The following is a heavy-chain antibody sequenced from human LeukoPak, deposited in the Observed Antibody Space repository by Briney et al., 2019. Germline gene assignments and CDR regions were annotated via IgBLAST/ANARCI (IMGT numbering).Heavy chain of an antibody. CDR2: IKHSGST. CDR1: GGSFSGYY. D-gene: IGHD3-9*01. V-gene: IGHV4-34*01. CDR3: ARGPYYDILFRDWGSYYYYMDV. Sequence: SETLSLTCAVYGGSFSGYYWSWIRQPPGNGLEWIGEIKHSGSTNYNPSLKSRVTTSVDTSKNQFSLKLSSVTAADTAVYYCARGPYYDILFRDWGSYYYYMDVWGKGTTVTVSS. J-gene: IGHJ6*03.